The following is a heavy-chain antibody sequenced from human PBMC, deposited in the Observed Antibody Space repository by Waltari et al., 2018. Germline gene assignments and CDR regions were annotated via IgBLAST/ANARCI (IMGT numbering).Heavy chain of an antibody. CDR1: GFTFSSYS. CDR2: ISSSSSYI. CDR3: ASNYDILTGSDY. V-gene: IGHV3-21*01. Sequence: EVQLVESGGGLVKPGGSLRLSCAASGFTFSSYSMNWVRQAPGKGREWVSSISSSSSYIYYADSVKGRFTISRDNAKNSLYLQMNSLRAEDTAVYYCASNYDILTGSDYWGRGTLVTVSS. J-gene: IGHJ2*01. D-gene: IGHD3-9*01.